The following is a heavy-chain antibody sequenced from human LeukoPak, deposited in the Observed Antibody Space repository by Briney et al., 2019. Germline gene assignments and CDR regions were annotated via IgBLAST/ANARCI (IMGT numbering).Heavy chain of an antibody. V-gene: IGHV5-10-1*01. Sequence: GASLRISCKGSGYSFTNYWISWVRQMPGKGLEWMGRIDPSDSYTNYSPSFHRHVTISADKSISTAYLQWSSRKASDTAMYYCATEYPGDYWGQGTLVSVSS. D-gene: IGHD2/OR15-2a*01. J-gene: IGHJ4*02. CDR2: IDPSDSYT. CDR1: GYSFTNYW. CDR3: ATEYPGDY.